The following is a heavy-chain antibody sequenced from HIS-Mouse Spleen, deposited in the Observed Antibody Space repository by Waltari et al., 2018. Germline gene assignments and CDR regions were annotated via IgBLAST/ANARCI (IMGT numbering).Heavy chain of an antibody. V-gene: IGHV4-39*07. CDR2: ISYSGST. CDR1: GGSISSSSYY. CDR3: AREIPYSSSWYDWYFDL. D-gene: IGHD6-13*01. Sequence: QLQLQEPGPGLVKPSETLSLTCTVSGGSISSSSYYWGWIRQPPGKGLEWIGSISYSGSTYYNPSLKSRVTISVDTSKNQFSLKLSSVTAADTAVYYCAREIPYSSSWYDWYFDLWGRGTLVTVSS. J-gene: IGHJ2*01.